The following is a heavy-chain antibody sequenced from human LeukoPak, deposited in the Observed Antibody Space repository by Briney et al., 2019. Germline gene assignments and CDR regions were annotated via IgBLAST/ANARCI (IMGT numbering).Heavy chain of an antibody. Sequence: PGGSLRLSCVASGFTFSNAYMGWVRQAPGKGLEWVGRIKTILDGGRTDYAAPVKGRFTISRDDSKNTLYLQMKSLETEDTAIYYCAPDQWERDFWGQGTLVTVSS. CDR2: IKTILDGGRT. CDR3: APDQWERDF. V-gene: IGHV3-15*01. D-gene: IGHD1-26*01. CDR1: GFTFSNAY. J-gene: IGHJ4*02.